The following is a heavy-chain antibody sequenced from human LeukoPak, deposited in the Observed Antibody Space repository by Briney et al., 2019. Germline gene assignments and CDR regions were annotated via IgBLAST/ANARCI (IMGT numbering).Heavy chain of an antibody. D-gene: IGHD6-19*01. CDR1: GFTFSRYG. CDR2: IRYDGSNK. J-gene: IGHJ6*03. Sequence: GGSLRLSCTASGFTFSRYGMYWVRQAPGKGLEWVAFIRYDGSNKYYADSVKGRFTISRDNSKNTLYLQMSSLRAEDTAVYYCARPGIAVAGRSDSFYYYMDVWGRGTTVTVSS. V-gene: IGHV3-30*02. CDR3: ARPGIAVAGRSDSFYYYMDV.